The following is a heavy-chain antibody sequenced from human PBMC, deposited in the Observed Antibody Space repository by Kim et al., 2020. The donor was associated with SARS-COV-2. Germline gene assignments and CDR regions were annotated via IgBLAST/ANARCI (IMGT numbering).Heavy chain of an antibody. J-gene: IGHJ4*02. V-gene: IGHV4-34*01. CDR3: ARGDHAERQYYYGSGRPYYFDY. Sequence: SETLSLTCAVYGGSFSGYYWSWIRQPPGKGLEWIGEINHSGSTNYNPSLKSRVTISVDTSKNQFSLKLSSVTAADTAVYYCARGDHAERQYYYGSGRPYYFDYWGQGTLVTVSS. CDR1: GGSFSGYY. D-gene: IGHD3-10*01. CDR2: INHSGST.